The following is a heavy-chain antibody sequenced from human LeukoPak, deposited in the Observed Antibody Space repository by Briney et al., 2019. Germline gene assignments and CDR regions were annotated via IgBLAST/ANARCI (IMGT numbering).Heavy chain of an antibody. CDR2: IRQDGREK. D-gene: IGHD3-22*01. V-gene: IGHV3-7*01. J-gene: IGHJ4*02. Sequence: GGSLRLSCAASGFTFSSYWMSWVRQAPGKGLEWVANIRQDGREKHYVESVQGRFTISRDNAKNSLYLQMNSLRVDDTAVYYCARAPYYESSGPLWGQGTLVTVSS. CDR1: GFTFSSYW. CDR3: ARAPYYESSGPL.